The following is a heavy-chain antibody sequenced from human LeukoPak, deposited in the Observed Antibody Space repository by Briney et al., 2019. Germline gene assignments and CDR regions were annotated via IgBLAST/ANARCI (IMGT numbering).Heavy chain of an antibody. V-gene: IGHV4-39*01. CDR1: GGSVTSTTYY. J-gene: IGHJ2*01. CDR3: ARRLGGMTTLYWYFDL. Sequence: SETLSLTCTVSGGSVTSTTYYWGWVRQPPGKGLEWVGVVHYNGATYYDPSLKSRVTISVDTSKNQFSLKLSSVTAADTAVYYCARRLGGMTTLYWYFDLWGRGTLVTVSS. CDR2: VHYNGAT. D-gene: IGHD4-17*01.